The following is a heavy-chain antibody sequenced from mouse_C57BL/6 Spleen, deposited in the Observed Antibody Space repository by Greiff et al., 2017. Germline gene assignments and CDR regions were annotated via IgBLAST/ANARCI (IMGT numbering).Heavy chain of an antibody. CDR3: ANYGSSYYAMDY. J-gene: IGHJ4*01. Sequence: QVQLQQSGAELARPGASVKLSCKASGYTFTSYGISWVKQRTGQGLEWIGEIYPRSGNTYYNEKFKGKATMTADKSSSTPYMELRSLTSEDSAVYFCANYGSSYYAMDYWGQGTSVTVSS. CDR2: IYPRSGNT. D-gene: IGHD1-1*01. V-gene: IGHV1-81*01. CDR1: GYTFTSYG.